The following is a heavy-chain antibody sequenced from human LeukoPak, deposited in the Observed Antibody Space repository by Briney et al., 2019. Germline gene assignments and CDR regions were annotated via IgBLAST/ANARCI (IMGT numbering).Heavy chain of an antibody. Sequence: SETLSLTCAVYGGSFSGYYWSWIRQPPGKGLEWIGEINHSGSTNYNPSLKSRVTISVDTSKNQFSLKLSSVTAADTAVYYCARRSGYDLIDIWGQGTMVTVSS. V-gene: IGHV4-34*01. CDR2: INHSGST. CDR1: GGSFSGYY. D-gene: IGHD5-12*01. CDR3: ARRSGYDLIDI. J-gene: IGHJ3*02.